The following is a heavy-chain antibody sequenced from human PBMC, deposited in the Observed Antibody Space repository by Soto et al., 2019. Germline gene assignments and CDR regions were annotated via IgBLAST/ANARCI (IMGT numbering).Heavy chain of an antibody. CDR3: ARSGKNCSGGSCYSGSYYYYGMDV. Sequence: ASVKVSCKASGYTFTSYAMHWLRQAPGQRLEWMGWINAGNGNTKYSQKFQGRVTITRDTSASTAYMELSSLRSEDTAVYYCARSGKNCSGGSCYSGSYYYYGMDVWGQGTTVTVSS. CDR1: GYTFTSYA. J-gene: IGHJ6*02. V-gene: IGHV1-3*01. CDR2: INAGNGNT. D-gene: IGHD2-15*01.